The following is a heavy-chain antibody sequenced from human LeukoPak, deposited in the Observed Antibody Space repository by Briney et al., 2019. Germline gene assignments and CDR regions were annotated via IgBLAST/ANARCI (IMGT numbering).Heavy chain of an antibody. Sequence: SETLSLTCTVSGGSISSYYWNWIRQPPGKGLEWIGYISYSGITNYNPSLKSRVTISVDTSKKQFSLKLTSATAADTGVYYCARGDDYKSTLFDYWGQGTLVTVSS. D-gene: IGHD5-12*01. CDR3: ARGDDYKSTLFDY. V-gene: IGHV4-59*01. CDR2: ISYSGIT. J-gene: IGHJ4*02. CDR1: GGSISSYY.